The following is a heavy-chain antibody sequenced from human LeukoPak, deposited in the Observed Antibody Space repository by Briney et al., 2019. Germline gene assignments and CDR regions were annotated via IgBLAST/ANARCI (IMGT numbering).Heavy chain of an antibody. D-gene: IGHD3-10*01. V-gene: IGHV4-34*01. Sequence: SETLSLTCAVYGRSFSGYYWSWIRQPPGKGLEWIGEINHSGSTNYNPSLKSRVTISVDTSKNQFSLKLSSVTAADTAVYYCARGFEGSGSLKYSHLGFDPWGQGTLVTVSS. CDR1: GRSFSGYY. CDR3: ARGFEGSGSLKYSHLGFDP. CDR2: INHSGST. J-gene: IGHJ5*02.